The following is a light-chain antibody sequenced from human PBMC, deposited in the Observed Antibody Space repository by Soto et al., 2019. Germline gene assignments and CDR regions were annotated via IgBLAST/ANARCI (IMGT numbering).Light chain of an antibody. CDR2: DVS. Sequence: QSALTQPASVSGSPGQSITISCTGTSSDVGGYNSVSWYQQHPGKAPKLMIYDVSNRPSGVSNRFSGSKSGNTASLTISGLQAEDEADYSCSSYTSSSTVFAGGTQLTVL. CDR3: SSYTSSSTV. J-gene: IGLJ3*02. V-gene: IGLV2-14*03. CDR1: SSDVGGYNS.